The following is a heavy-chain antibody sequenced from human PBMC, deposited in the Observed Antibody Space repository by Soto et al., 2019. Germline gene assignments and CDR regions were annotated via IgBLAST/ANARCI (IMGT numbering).Heavy chain of an antibody. CDR2: ISGSGGST. CDR3: AKGRGWLVYSYYGMDV. CDR1: GFTFSSYA. V-gene: IGHV3-23*01. D-gene: IGHD6-19*01. Sequence: GGSLRLSCAASGFTFSSYAMSWVRQAPGKGLEWVSAISGSGGSTYYADSVKGRFTISRDNSKNTLYLQMNSLRAEDTAVYYCAKGRGWLVYSYYGMDVWGQGTTVTVSS. J-gene: IGHJ6*02.